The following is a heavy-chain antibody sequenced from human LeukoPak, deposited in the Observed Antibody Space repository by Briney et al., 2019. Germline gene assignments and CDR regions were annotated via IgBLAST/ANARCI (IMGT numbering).Heavy chain of an antibody. CDR2: IKQDGGGK. V-gene: IGHV3-7*03. J-gene: IGHJ4*02. CDR1: GFTFSTYW. D-gene: IGHD3-16*01. CDR3: ARDNPFGGY. Sequence: GGSLRLSCAASGFTFSTYWMSWVRQAPGKGLEWVANIKQDGGGKNYVDSVKGRFTISRDNAKNSLFLQMNSLRAEDTALYYCARDNPFGGYWGQGTLVTVSS.